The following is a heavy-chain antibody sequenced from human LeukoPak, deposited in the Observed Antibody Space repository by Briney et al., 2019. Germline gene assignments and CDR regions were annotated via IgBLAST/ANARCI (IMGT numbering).Heavy chain of an antibody. J-gene: IGHJ4*02. D-gene: IGHD5-24*01. V-gene: IGHV3-7*04. CDR3: TRVGYIDEGIDY. CDR1: EFTFSSYW. CDR2: IKQDGGQI. Sequence: GGSLRLSCAASEFTFSSYWMSWVRQAPGKGLEWVANIKQDGGQIYYLESVKGRFTVSRDNAKNSLYLQMNSLRAEDTAIYYCTRVGYIDEGIDYWGQGTLVTVSS.